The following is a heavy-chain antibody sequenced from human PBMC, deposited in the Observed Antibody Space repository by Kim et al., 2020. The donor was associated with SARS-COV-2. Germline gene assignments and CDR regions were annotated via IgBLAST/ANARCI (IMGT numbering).Heavy chain of an antibody. CDR3: ARLLGGFFSDSSGYNNYYGVDV. Sequence: GGSLRLSCAGSGFTFSTYAMTWVRQAPGKGLEWVSSISRSADETHYADSVKGRFTVSRDNSKNTLHLHMDTLRAEDTAMYYCARLLGGFFSDSSGYNNYYGVDVWGQGTTVAVSS. J-gene: IGHJ6*02. D-gene: IGHD3-22*01. CDR2: ISRSADET. V-gene: IGHV3-23*01. CDR1: GFTFSTYA.